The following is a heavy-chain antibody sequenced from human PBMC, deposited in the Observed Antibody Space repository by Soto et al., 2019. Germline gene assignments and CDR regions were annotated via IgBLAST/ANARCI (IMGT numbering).Heavy chain of an antibody. D-gene: IGHD3-3*01. CDR1: GFTFSSYG. Sequence: GGSLRLSCAASGFTFSSYGMHWVRQAPGKGLEWVAVISYDGSNKYYADSVKGRFTISRDNSKNTLYLQMNSLRAEDTAVYYCAEGKAGDPYYDFWSGYPPSGFDPWGQGTLVTVSS. CDR3: AEGKAGDPYYDFWSGYPPSGFDP. V-gene: IGHV3-30*18. CDR2: ISYDGSNK. J-gene: IGHJ5*02.